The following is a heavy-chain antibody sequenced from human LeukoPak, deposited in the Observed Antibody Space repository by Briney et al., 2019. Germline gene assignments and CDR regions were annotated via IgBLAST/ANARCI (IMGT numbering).Heavy chain of an antibody. CDR1: GGTFSSYA. CDR2: IIPIFGTA. D-gene: IGHD2-2*02. CDR3: ARGEFAYPIVVVPAAIGGDWFDP. Sequence: SVKVSCKASGGTFSSYAISWARQAPGQGLEWMGGIIPIFGTANYAQKFQGRVTITADKSTSTAYMELSSLRSEDTAVYYCARGEFAYPIVVVPAAIGGDWFDPWGQGTLVTVSS. J-gene: IGHJ5*02. V-gene: IGHV1-69*06.